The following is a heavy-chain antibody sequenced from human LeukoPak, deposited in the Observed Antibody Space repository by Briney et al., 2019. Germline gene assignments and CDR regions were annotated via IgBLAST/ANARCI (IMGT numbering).Heavy chain of an antibody. V-gene: IGHV4-38-2*01. Sequence: SETLSLTCAVSGYSISSDYYWGWIRQPPGKGLEWIGSIYHSGSTYYNPSLKSRVTISVDTSKNQFSLKLSSVTAADTAVYYCARLQGFHSFDYWGQGTLVSVSS. J-gene: IGHJ4*02. CDR1: GYSISSDYY. CDR2: IYHSGST. CDR3: ARLQGFHSFDY. D-gene: IGHD4-11*01.